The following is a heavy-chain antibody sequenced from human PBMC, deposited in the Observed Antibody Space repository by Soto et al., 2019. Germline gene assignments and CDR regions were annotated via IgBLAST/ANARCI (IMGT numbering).Heavy chain of an antibody. CDR3: VRDGESLSPYDS. D-gene: IGHD3-10*01. Sequence: EVYLVESGGGLVQPGGSLRLSCSASGFTLSGFWMNWVRQAPGKGLMWVSHISPDGSDKAYADFGKGRFSISRDDSKDTVYLQLNSLRAEDTAIYYCVRDGESLSPYDSWGQGTLVTVSS. V-gene: IGHV3-74*01. CDR1: GFTLSGFW. J-gene: IGHJ4*02. CDR2: ISPDGSDK.